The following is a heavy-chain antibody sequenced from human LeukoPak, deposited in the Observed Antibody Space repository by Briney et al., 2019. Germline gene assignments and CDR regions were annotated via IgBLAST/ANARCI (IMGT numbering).Heavy chain of an antibody. J-gene: IGHJ6*02. Sequence: TGGSLRLSCAASGFSFSDYYMSWIRQAPGKGLEWVSYISSSGSTIYYADSVKGRFTISRDNAKNSLYLQMNSLRAEDTAVYYCARDRDGFGELLPYYYYHGMDVWGQGTTVTVSS. CDR3: ARDRDGFGELLPYYYYHGMDV. V-gene: IGHV3-11*04. D-gene: IGHD3-10*01. CDR2: ISSSGSTI. CDR1: GFSFSDYY.